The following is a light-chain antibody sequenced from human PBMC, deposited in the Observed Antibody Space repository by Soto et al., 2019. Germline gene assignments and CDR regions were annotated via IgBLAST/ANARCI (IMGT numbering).Light chain of an antibody. Sequence: DIQMTQSPSTLSASVGDTVTVTCRASQSVSGWLAWYQQKPGEAPKLLIYAASSLQSGVPSRFSGRGSGTYFTLTISGLQPDDFATYYCQQYNSYSFGQGTKVDIK. CDR1: QSVSGW. J-gene: IGKJ1*01. CDR2: AAS. V-gene: IGKV1-5*01. CDR3: QQYNSYS.